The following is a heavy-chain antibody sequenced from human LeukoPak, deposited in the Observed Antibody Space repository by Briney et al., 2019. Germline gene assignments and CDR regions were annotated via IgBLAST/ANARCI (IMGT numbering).Heavy chain of an antibody. D-gene: IGHD1-26*01. Sequence: LGASVKVSCKASGYTFTSYYMHWVRQAPGQGLEWMGWINPNSGGTNYAQKFQGRVTMTRDTSISTAYMELSRLRSDDTAVYYCARSPQIGGATLNYWGQGTLVTVSS. CDR1: GYTFTSYY. CDR2: INPNSGGT. J-gene: IGHJ4*02. CDR3: ARSPQIGGATLNY. V-gene: IGHV1-2*03.